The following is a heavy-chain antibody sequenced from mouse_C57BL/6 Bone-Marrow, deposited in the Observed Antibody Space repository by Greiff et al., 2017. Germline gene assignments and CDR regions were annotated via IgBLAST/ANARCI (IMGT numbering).Heavy chain of an antibody. D-gene: IGHD2-12*01. V-gene: IGHV5-9-1*02. CDR2: ISSGGDYI. CDR1: GFTFSSYA. Sequence: EVMLVESGEGLVKPGGSLKLSCAASGFTFSSYAMSWVRQTPEKRLEWVAYISSGGDYINYADTVKGRFTISRDTARNTLDLQMSSLKSEDTAMYYCTRGRVYDVDAMDYWGQGTSVTGSS. CDR3: TRGRVYDVDAMDY. J-gene: IGHJ4*01.